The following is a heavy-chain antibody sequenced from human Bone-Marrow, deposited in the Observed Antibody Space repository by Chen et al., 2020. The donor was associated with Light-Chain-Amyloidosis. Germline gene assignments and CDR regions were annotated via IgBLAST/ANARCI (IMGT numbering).Heavy chain of an antibody. D-gene: IGHD3-3*01. V-gene: IGHV3-74*01. CDR1: GFSFTTSW. CDR3: ATVDFWSGQFDY. J-gene: IGHJ4*02. CDR2: INADGSGT. Sequence: EVELVESGGDLVQPGGSLRLSCAAYGFSFTTSWMHWVRQGPGKGLVWVSRINADGSGTDYADSVKGRFTIFRDNAKSTLYLQMNSLRVEDTAVYYCATVDFWSGQFDYWGQRTLVTVSS.